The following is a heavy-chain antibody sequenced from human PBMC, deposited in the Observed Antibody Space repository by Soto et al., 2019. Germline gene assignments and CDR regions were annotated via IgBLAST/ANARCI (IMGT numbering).Heavy chain of an antibody. CDR3: ARGVTVFGLVSRFWFDP. Sequence: SETLSLTCTVSGGSSNSNYWSWVRQSPGKGLEWIGHIYNSGITYYNPSLKSRVVISIDTSRNQFSLRLNSLTAADRAVYFCARGVTVFGLVSRFWFDPWGQGTVVTVSS. V-gene: IGHV4-4*08. CDR2: IYNSGIT. D-gene: IGHD3-3*01. CDR1: GGSSNSNY. J-gene: IGHJ5*02.